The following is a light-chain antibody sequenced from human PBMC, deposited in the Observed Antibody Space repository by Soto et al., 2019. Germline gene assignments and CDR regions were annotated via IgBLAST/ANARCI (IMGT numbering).Light chain of an antibody. CDR2: EVS. J-gene: IGLJ1*01. CDR1: SSDVGGYNS. V-gene: IGLV2-14*01. CDR3: SSYTTSSTLLYV. Sequence: QSALTQPASVSGSPGQSITISCTGTSSDVGGYNSVSWYQQHPGIAPKLMIYEVSNRPSGVSNRFSGSKSGNTASLTISGLQAEDEADYYCSSYTTSSTLLYVFGTGTKVTVL.